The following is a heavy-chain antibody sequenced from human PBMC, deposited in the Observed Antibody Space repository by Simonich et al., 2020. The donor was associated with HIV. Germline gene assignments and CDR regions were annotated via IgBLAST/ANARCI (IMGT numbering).Heavy chain of an antibody. D-gene: IGHD3-3*01. CDR1: GFTFSSYA. CDR2: ISGSGGST. J-gene: IGHJ4*02. Sequence: EVQLLESGGGLVQPGGSLRLSCAASGFTFSSYAMSWVRQAPGKGLEWVSAISGSGGSTYYADSVKGRFTISRHNSKNTLYLQMNSLRAEDTAVYYCAKDRYYNFWSGYYDYWGQGTLVTVSS. CDR3: AKDRYYNFWSGYYDY. V-gene: IGHV3-23*01.